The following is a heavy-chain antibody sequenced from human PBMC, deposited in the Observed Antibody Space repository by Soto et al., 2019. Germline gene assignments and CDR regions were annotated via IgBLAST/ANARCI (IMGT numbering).Heavy chain of an antibody. CDR2: ISYDGSNK. J-gene: IGHJ6*02. D-gene: IGHD6-19*01. CDR1: GFTFSSYA. V-gene: IGHV3-30-3*01. CDR3: ARDRGVAVAGSWYYGMDV. Sequence: GGSLRLSCAASGFTFSSYAMHWVRQAPGKGLEWVAVISYDGSNKYYADSVKGRFTISRDNSKNTLYLQMNSLRAEDMAVYYCARDRGVAVAGSWYYGMDVWGQGTTVTVSS.